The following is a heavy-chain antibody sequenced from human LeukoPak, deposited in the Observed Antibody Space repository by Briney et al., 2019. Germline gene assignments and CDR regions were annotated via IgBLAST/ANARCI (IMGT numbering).Heavy chain of an antibody. J-gene: IGHJ5*02. CDR3: VRTGGWSWFDP. V-gene: IGHV4-34*01. Sequence: PSETLSLTCAVFGGSFSGYYWNWIRQPPGKGLEWIGQINPSRNTNYNPSLKSRVTISVDTSKKQFSLKLSSVTAADTAIYYCVRTGGWSWFDPWGQGTLVTVSS. CDR2: INPSRNT. CDR1: GGSFSGYY. D-gene: IGHD3/OR15-3a*01.